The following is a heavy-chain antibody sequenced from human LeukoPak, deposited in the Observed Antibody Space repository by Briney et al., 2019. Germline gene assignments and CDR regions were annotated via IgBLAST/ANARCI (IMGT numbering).Heavy chain of an antibody. D-gene: IGHD3-3*01. CDR2: IYYSGST. V-gene: IGHV4-59*01. Sequence: PSETLSLTCTVSGGSISSYYWSWIRQPPGKGLEWIGYIYYSGSTNYNPSLKSRVTISVDTSKNQFSLKLSSVTAADTAVYYCARESYDFWSGRCWGYWGQGTLVTVSS. CDR1: GGSISSYY. CDR3: ARESYDFWSGRCWGY. J-gene: IGHJ4*02.